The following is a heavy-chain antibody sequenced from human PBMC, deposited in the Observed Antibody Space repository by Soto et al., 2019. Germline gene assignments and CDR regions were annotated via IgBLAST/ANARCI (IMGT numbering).Heavy chain of an antibody. D-gene: IGHD3-22*01. CDR2: ISSSSSYI. Sequence: PGGSLRLSCAASGFTFSSYSMNWVRQAPGKGLEWVSSISSSSSYIYYADSVKGRFTISRDNAKNSLYLQMNSLRAEDTAVYYCASGAYYYDSSGYYYYWGQGTLVTVSS. V-gene: IGHV3-21*01. CDR1: GFTFSSYS. CDR3: ASGAYYYDSSGYYYY. J-gene: IGHJ4*02.